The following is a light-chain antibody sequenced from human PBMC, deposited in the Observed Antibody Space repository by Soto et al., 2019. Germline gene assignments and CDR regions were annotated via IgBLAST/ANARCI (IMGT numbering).Light chain of an antibody. CDR2: GAS. J-gene: IGKJ1*01. Sequence: EIVISQSPSTLSVSPGGRATLSCRASQSVSSTYLGWYQQKPGQAPRLLIYGASSRATGIPGRFSGSGSGTDFTLTISRLEPEDFAVYYCQQYGSSPWTFGQGTKVDIK. CDR1: QSVSSTY. V-gene: IGKV3-20*01. CDR3: QQYGSSPWT.